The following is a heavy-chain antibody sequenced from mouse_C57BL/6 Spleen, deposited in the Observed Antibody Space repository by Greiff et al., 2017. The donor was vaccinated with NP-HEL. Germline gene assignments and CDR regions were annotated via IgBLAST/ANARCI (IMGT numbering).Heavy chain of an antibody. V-gene: IGHV1-15*01. CDR3: TRRLITTVVMDY. CDR1: GYTFTDYE. J-gene: IGHJ4*01. Sequence: QVQLKQSGAELVRPGASVTLSCKASGYTFTDYEMHWVKQTPVHGLEWIGAIDPETGGTAYNQKFKGKAILTADKSSSTAYMELRSLTSEDSAVYYVTRRLITTVVMDYWGQGTSVTVSS. CDR2: IDPETGGT. D-gene: IGHD1-1*01.